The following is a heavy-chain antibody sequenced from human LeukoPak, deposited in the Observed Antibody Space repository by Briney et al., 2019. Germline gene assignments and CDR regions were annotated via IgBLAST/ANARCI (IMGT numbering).Heavy chain of an antibody. J-gene: IGHJ3*02. D-gene: IGHD3-16*01. CDR1: GFTFSRYV. Sequence: PGGSLRLSCGASGFTFSRYVIHWVRQAPGKGLEWVAGIAYDGLKEFYAASVKGRLTISRDNSRNTVDLQMNSLRPEDTAVYYRARDPWVRSEADGFDIWGQGTMVTVSS. CDR2: IAYDGLKE. CDR3: ARDPWVRSEADGFDI. V-gene: IGHV3-30*14.